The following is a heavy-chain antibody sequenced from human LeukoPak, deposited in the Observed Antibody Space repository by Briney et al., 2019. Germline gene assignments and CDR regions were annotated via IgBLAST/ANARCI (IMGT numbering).Heavy chain of an antibody. V-gene: IGHV4-59*10. CDR2: IYTSGST. Sequence: SETLSLTCAVYGGSFSSYYWSWIRQPAGKGLEWIGRIYTSGSTNYNPSLKSRVTMSVDTSKNQFSLKLSSVTAADTAVYYCARTLELPIRYFDLWGRGTLVTVSS. CDR1: GGSFSSYY. D-gene: IGHD1-26*01. J-gene: IGHJ2*01. CDR3: ARTLELPIRYFDL.